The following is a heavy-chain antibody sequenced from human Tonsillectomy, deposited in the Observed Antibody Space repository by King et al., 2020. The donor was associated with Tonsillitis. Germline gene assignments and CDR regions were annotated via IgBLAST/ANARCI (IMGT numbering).Heavy chain of an antibody. V-gene: IGHV3-30*18. CDR2: ISYDGSNK. J-gene: IGHJ3*02. CDR1: GFTFSSYG. CDR3: AKALQNYYDSSGDAFDI. Sequence: VQLVESGGGVVQPGRSLRLSCAASGFTFSSYGMHWVRQAPGKGLEWVAVISYDGSNKYYADSVKGRFTISRDNSKNTLYLQMNSLRAEDTAVYYCAKALQNYYDSSGDAFDIWGQGTMVTVSS. D-gene: IGHD3-22*01.